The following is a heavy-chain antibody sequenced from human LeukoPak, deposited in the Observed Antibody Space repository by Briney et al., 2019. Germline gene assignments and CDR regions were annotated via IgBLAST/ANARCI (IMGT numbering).Heavy chain of an antibody. D-gene: IGHD1-26*01. CDR2: IGARGDVT. J-gene: IGHJ4*02. Sequence: GGSLRLSCTVSGFAFSGYAMSWVRQAPGKGPEWVSSIGARGDVTYSADSVKGRFTISRDKSKRTLFLQMNSLRAEDTAVYYCAKVHYTASFPGSFPGRNYFDSWGQGSLVTVSS. CDR3: AKVHYTASFPGSFPGRNYFDS. CDR1: GFAFSGYA. V-gene: IGHV3-23*01.